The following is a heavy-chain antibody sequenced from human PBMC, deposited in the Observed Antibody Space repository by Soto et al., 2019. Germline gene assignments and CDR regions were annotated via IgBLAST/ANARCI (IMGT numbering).Heavy chain of an antibody. CDR3: AGEGGGDYYDSSGYTYDY. CDR2: ISSSSSYI. Sequence: VQLVQSGAEVKKPGSSVKVSCKASGGTFSSYSMNWVRQAPGKGLEWVSSISSSSSYIYYADSVKGRFTTSRDNAKNSLYLQKNSLRAEETAVYYCAGEGGGDYYDSSGYTYDYWGQGTLVTVSS. CDR1: GGTFSSYS. V-gene: IGHV3-21*01. D-gene: IGHD3-22*01. J-gene: IGHJ4*02.